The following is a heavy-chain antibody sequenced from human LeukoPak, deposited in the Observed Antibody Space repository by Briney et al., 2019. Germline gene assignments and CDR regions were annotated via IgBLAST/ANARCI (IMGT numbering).Heavy chain of an antibody. CDR3: ARDRGPAGIGLVDY. CDR2: INHSGST. Sequence: PSETLSLTCAVYGGSFSGYYWSWIRQPPGKGLEWIGEINHSGSTNYNPSHKSRVTISVDTSKNQFSLKLSSVTAADTAVYYCARDRGPAGIGLVDYWGQGTLVTVSS. J-gene: IGHJ4*02. V-gene: IGHV4-34*01. D-gene: IGHD1-26*01. CDR1: GGSFSGYY.